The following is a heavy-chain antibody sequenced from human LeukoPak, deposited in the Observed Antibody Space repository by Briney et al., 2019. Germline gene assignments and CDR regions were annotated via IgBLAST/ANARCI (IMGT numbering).Heavy chain of an antibody. V-gene: IGHV4-59*01. CDR3: ARWHSHGRYFDY. CDR2: TSDSGNT. J-gene: IGHJ4*02. Sequence: SETLSLTCSVSGGSIRNYYWKWMRQPPGKGVEWIGYTSDSGNTDYKPSLKRRVTISVDTSKNQFSLKLASATAADTAVYYCARWHSHGRYFDYWGQGALVTVSS. CDR1: GGSIRNYY. D-gene: IGHD2-21*01.